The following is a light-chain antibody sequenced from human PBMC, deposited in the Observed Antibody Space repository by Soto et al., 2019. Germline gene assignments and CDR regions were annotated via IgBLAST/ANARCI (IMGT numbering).Light chain of an antibody. V-gene: IGKV3-11*01. CDR2: DAS. J-gene: IGKJ5*01. CDR3: QRGDT. Sequence: EIVLTQSPATLSLSPGERATLSCRASQSVSSNLAWYQQKPDQAPRLLIYDASNRATGIPARFSGSGSGTDFTLTISRLEPEDFAVYYCQRGDTFGQGTRLEIK. CDR1: QSVSSN.